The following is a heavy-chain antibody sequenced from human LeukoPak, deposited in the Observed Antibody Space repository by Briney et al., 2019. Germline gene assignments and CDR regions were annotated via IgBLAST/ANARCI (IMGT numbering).Heavy chain of an antibody. V-gene: IGHV4-61*01. D-gene: IGHD1-26*01. CDR3: ARYGGLYSGSYYLFDY. Sequence: PSETLSLTCTVSGDSISSSNYYWSWIRQPPGKGLEWIGYIYYSGSTNYNPSLKSRVTISVDTSKNQFSLKLSSVTAADTAVYYCARYGGLYSGSYYLFDYWGQGTLVTVSS. J-gene: IGHJ4*02. CDR1: GDSISSSNYY. CDR2: IYYSGST.